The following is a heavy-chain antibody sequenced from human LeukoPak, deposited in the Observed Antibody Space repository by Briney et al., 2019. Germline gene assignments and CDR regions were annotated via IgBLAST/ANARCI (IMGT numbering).Heavy chain of an antibody. CDR1: GYTFTGYY. J-gene: IGHJ6*02. D-gene: IGHD3-3*01. V-gene: IGHV1-18*04. CDR3: ARDLEVRFLEWLFIYYGMDV. CDR2: ISAYNGNT. Sequence: ASVKVSCKASGYTFTGYYMHWVRQAPGQGLEWMGWISAYNGNTNYARKLQGRVTMTTDTSTSTAYMELRSLRSDDTAVYYCARDLEVRFLEWLFIYYGMDVWGQGTTVTVSS.